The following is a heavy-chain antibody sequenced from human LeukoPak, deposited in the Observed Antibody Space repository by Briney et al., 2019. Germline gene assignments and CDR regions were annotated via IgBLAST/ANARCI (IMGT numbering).Heavy chain of an antibody. V-gene: IGHV4-59*08. CDR1: GGSISGYY. Sequence: SETLSLTCTVSGGSISGYYWSWIRQPPGKGLEWIGYIYHSGSTNCNPSLKSRVTISVDTSKNQFSLKLSSVTAADTAVYYCVRHLKYYYYGMDVWGQGTTVTVSS. CDR2: IYHSGST. J-gene: IGHJ6*02. CDR3: VRHLKYYYYGMDV.